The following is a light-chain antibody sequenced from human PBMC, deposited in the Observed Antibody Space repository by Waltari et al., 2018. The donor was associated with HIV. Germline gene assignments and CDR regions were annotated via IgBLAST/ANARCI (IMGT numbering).Light chain of an antibody. Sequence: QSALTQPASVSGSLGQSITISCIGTSSDIGSSHYVSWYQHHPDKAHTQVIYDANARPSGVPSRVSGSKSGNTASLTISVLQAEDEADYDCSSYTSTSTRLFGGGTKVTVL. V-gene: IGLV2-14*01. J-gene: IGLJ3*02. CDR1: SSDIGSSHY. CDR2: DAN. CDR3: SSYTSTSTRL.